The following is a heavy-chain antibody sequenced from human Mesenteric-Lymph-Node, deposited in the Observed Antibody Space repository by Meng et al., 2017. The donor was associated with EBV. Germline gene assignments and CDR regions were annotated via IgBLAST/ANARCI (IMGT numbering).Heavy chain of an antibody. CDR3: ARDQDGAGGTIDY. CDR1: GFTFSIYW. D-gene: IGHD1-26*01. Sequence: LVEAGGGLVEPGGALRLSCAVSGFTFSIYWMQWVRQAPGKGLVWVSRINNDGSGTTYADSVRGRFTISRDNAKNTLYMQVNSLRAEDTAVYYCARDQDGAGGTIDYWGRGTLVTVSS. CDR2: INNDGSGT. J-gene: IGHJ4*02. V-gene: IGHV3-74*03.